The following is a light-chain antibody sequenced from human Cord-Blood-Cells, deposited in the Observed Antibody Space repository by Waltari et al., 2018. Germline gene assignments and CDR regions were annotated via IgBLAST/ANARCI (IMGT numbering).Light chain of an antibody. Sequence: EIVITQSPATLSVSPGKRATLSCRASQSVSSNLAWYQQKHCQAPRPLIYGASTRATGIPARFSGSGSGTEFTLTISSLQSEDFAVYYCQQYNNWPPWTFGQGTKVEIK. CDR1: QSVSSN. J-gene: IGKJ1*01. CDR3: QQYNNWPPWT. CDR2: GAS. V-gene: IGKV3-15*01.